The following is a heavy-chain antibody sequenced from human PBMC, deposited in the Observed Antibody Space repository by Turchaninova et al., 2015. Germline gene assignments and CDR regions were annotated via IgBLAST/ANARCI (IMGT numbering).Heavy chain of an antibody. V-gene: IGHV4-38-2*01. CDR1: GYSTSRGYY. Sequence: QVQLPESGPGLVKPSEALSLSCAVSGYSTSRGYYRGGIRQPPGKGLEWIGSIDHSGSTYHNPSLKSRVTISVDTSKNQFSLKLSSVTAADTAVYYCARHTRYSGGGEYYFDYWGQGTLVTVSS. D-gene: IGHD3-10*01. CDR2: IDHSGST. CDR3: ARHTRYSGGGEYYFDY. J-gene: IGHJ4*02.